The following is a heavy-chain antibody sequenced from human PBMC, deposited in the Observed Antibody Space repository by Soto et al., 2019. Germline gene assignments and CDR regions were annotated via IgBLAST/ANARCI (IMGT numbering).Heavy chain of an antibody. CDR2: IWYDGSNS. D-gene: IGHD4-4*01. V-gene: IGHV3-33*01. J-gene: IGHJ4*02. CDR3: ARDRTTVMDYCDF. CDR1: GFIFSSYG. Sequence: QVQLAESGGGVVQPGRSLRLSCAASGFIFSSYGMHWVRQAPGKGLEWVAVIWYDGSNSHYADYVKGRFTISRDNSKHTVHLQMNSLRVDDTSVYYCARDRTTVMDYCDFWGQGTLVTVSS.